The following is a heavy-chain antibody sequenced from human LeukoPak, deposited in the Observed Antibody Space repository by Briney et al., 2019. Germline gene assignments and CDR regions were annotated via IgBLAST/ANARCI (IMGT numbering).Heavy chain of an antibody. V-gene: IGHV5-51*01. J-gene: IGHJ2*01. CDR1: GYSFTYYW. Sequence: GESLKISCKGSGYSFTYYWIGWVRQMPGKGLEWMGIIYPDDFDTRYSPSFQGQVTITADKSTSTAYLQWSSLKASDTAMYYCVRHSSSSWILNFYFDLWGRGTLVTVSS. CDR2: IYPDDFDT. D-gene: IGHD6-13*01. CDR3: VRHSSSSWILNFYFDL.